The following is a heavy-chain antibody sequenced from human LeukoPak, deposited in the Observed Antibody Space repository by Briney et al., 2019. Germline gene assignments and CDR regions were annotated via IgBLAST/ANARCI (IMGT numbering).Heavy chain of an antibody. CDR3: AKIACSITSCYFTDY. V-gene: IGHV3-30*02. D-gene: IGHD2-2*01. CDR2: IRYDGSTK. CDR1: GFTFSNYG. Sequence: GGSLRLSCAASGFTFSNYGMHWVRQAPGKGLEWVAFIRYDGSTKYYADSVKGRFTISRDSSKNTLFLQMDSLRAEDTAVYYCAKIACSITSCYFTDYWGQGTMVTVSS. J-gene: IGHJ4*02.